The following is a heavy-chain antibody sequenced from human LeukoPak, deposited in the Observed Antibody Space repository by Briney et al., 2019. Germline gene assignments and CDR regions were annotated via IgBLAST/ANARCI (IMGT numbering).Heavy chain of an antibody. CDR3: VLRDIAPKSPIFDY. V-gene: IGHV4-34*01. CDR2: INHSGST. D-gene: IGHD6-13*01. CDR1: GGSFSGYY. Sequence: SETLSLTCAVYGGSFSGYYWSWIRQPPGKGLERIGEINHSGSTDYNPSLKSRVTISVDTSKNQFSLKLSSVTAADTAVYYCVLRDIAPKSPIFDYWGQGTLVTVSS. J-gene: IGHJ4*02.